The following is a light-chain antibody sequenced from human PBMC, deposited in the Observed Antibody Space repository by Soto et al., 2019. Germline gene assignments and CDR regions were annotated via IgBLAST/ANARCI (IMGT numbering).Light chain of an antibody. CDR3: CSYAYTNNWI. J-gene: IGLJ2*01. CDR2: EGN. CDR1: NSDFESYDG. Sequence: QSALTQPASVSGSPGQSITISCTGTNSDFESYDGVSWYQHHPGKAPKLIIYEGNKRPSGVSNRFSGPKSGNMASLTISGLQAEDEADYYCCSYAYTNNWIFGGGTQLTVL. V-gene: IGLV2-23*01.